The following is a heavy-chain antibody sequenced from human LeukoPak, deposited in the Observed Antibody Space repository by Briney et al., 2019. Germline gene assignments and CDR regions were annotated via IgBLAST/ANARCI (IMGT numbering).Heavy chain of an antibody. J-gene: IGHJ6*03. CDR3: ARAPAGPPYYYMDV. CDR2: IHYSGST. V-gene: IGHV4-39*07. CDR1: GGSISRSSYY. Sequence: SETLSLTCTVSGGSISRSSYYWGWIRQPPGKGLEWIGSIHYSGSTNYNPSLKSRVTISVDTSKNQFSLKLSSVTAADTAVYYCARAPAGPPYYYMDVWGKGTTVSVSS.